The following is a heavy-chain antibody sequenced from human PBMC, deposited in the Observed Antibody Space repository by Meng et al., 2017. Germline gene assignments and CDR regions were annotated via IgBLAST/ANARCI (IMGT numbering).Heavy chain of an antibody. Sequence: RLRLPGSGPGLVKPSEPLSLTCTVSGGSISSSSYYWGWIRQPPGKGLEWIGSIYYSGSTYYNPSLKSRVTISVDTSKNQFSLKLSSVTAADTAVYYCARGYHYYYDSSGPFNWFDPWGQGTLVTVSS. D-gene: IGHD3-22*01. V-gene: IGHV4-39*06. CDR2: IYYSGST. J-gene: IGHJ5*02. CDR1: GGSISSSSYY. CDR3: ARGYHYYYDSSGPFNWFDP.